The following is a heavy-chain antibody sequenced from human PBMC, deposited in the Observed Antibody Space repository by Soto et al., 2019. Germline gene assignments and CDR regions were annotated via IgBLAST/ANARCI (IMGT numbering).Heavy chain of an antibody. J-gene: IGHJ6*02. CDR2: IYSGGST. Sequence: GGSLRLSCAASGFTVSSNYMSWVRQAPGKGLEGVSVIYSGGSTYYADSVKGRFTTSRDNSKNTLYLQMNSLGAEDTAAYYCARDDVAVAGYHYYGMDVWGQGTTVTVSS. CDR1: GFTVSSNY. D-gene: IGHD6-19*01. CDR3: ARDDVAVAGYHYYGMDV. V-gene: IGHV3-53*01.